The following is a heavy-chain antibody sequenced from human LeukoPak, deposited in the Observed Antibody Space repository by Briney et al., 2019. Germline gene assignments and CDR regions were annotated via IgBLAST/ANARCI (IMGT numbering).Heavy chain of an antibody. CDR1: GDSISSYY. V-gene: IGHV4-4*07. D-gene: IGHD4-17*01. CDR3: ARDFGYGDYFFDD. J-gene: IGHJ4*02. Sequence: PSETLSLTCTVSGDSISSYYWSWIRQPAGEGLEWIGRLHTSGSTHYNPSLKSRVTMSVDTSKNQFSLKLSSVTAADTAVYYCARDFGYGDYFFDDWGQGTLVTVSS. CDR2: LHTSGST.